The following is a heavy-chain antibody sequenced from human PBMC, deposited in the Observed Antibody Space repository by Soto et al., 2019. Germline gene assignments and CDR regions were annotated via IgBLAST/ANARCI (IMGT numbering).Heavy chain of an antibody. J-gene: IGHJ6*03. CDR3: ARHVATITYLVYYMDV. CDR2: IYYSGST. Sequence: TLSLTCTVSGGSISSSSYYWGWIRQPPGKGLEWIGSIYYSGSTYYNPSLKSRVTISVDTSKNQFSLKLSSVTAADTAVYYCARHVATITYLVYYMDVWGKGTTVTVS. CDR1: GGSISSSSYY. D-gene: IGHD5-12*01. V-gene: IGHV4-39*01.